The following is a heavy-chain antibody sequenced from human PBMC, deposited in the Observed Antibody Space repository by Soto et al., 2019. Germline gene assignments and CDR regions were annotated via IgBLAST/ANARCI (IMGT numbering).Heavy chain of an antibody. Sequence: GGSLRLSCAASGFTFSSYSMNWVRQAPGKGLEWVSSISSSSSYIYYADSVKGRFTISRDNAKNSLYLQMNSLRAEDTAVYYCARAYVDTAMVPSYHLAYWGQGTLVTVSS. V-gene: IGHV3-21*01. CDR2: ISSSSSYI. D-gene: IGHD5-18*01. CDR3: ARAYVDTAMVPSYHLAY. J-gene: IGHJ4*02. CDR1: GFTFSSYS.